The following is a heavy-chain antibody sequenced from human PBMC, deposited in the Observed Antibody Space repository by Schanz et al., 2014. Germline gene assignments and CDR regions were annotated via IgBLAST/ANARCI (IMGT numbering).Heavy chain of an antibody. CDR3: ARGARQYSGSYSPSDY. D-gene: IGHD1-26*01. CDR2: ISSSSIYT. J-gene: IGHJ4*02. Sequence: VQLVESGGGLVQPGGSLRLSCAASGFTFSDYYMSWIRQAPGKGLEWVSYISSSSIYTNYADSVKGRFTISRDNAKNSLFLLMSSLRAEDSAVYYCARGARQYSGSYSPSDYWGQGTLVTVSS. CDR1: GFTFSDYY. V-gene: IGHV3-11*06.